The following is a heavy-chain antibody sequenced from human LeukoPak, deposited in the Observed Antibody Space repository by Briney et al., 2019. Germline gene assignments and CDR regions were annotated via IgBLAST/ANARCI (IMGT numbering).Heavy chain of an antibody. Sequence: GASVKVSCKASGYTFTSYGISWVRQAPGQGLEWMGWISAYNGNTNYAQKLQGRVTMTRNTSISTAYMELSSLRSEDTAVYYCARPLTFGGVILTEYYFDYWGQGTLVTVSS. CDR3: ARPLTFGGVILTEYYFDY. CDR2: ISAYNGNT. J-gene: IGHJ4*02. CDR1: GYTFTSYG. D-gene: IGHD3-16*02. V-gene: IGHV1-18*01.